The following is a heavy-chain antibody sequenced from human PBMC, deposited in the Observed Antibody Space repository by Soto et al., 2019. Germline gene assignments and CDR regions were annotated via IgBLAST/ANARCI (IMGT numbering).Heavy chain of an antibody. Sequence: GRSLRLSCAASGFTFSGYAMSWVRQAPGKGLEWVSTISGSGDSTYYADSVKGRFTISRDNSRNTLFLQMNSLRAEDTAVYHCAKRFGSGYYSAFDVWGQGTMVTVS. D-gene: IGHD3-22*01. J-gene: IGHJ3*01. CDR2: ISGSGDST. CDR1: GFTFSGYA. CDR3: AKRFGSGYYSAFDV. V-gene: IGHV3-23*01.